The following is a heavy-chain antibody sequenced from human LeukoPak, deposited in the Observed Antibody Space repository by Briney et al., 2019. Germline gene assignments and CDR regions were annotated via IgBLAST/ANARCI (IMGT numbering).Heavy chain of an antibody. CDR2: IYHSGST. J-gene: IGHJ3*02. CDR3: ARGAYYDSSGYSYDAFDI. Sequence: SETLSLTCTVSGYSISSGYYWGWIRQPPGKGLEWIGSIYHSGSTYYNPSLKSRVTISVGTSKNQFSLKLSSVTAADTAVYYCARGAYYDSSGYSYDAFDIWGQGTMVTVSS. D-gene: IGHD3-22*01. CDR1: GYSISSGYY. V-gene: IGHV4-38-2*02.